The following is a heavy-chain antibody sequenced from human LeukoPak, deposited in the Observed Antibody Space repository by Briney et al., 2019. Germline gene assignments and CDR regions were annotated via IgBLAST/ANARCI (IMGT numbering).Heavy chain of an antibody. CDR3: ARVGYSSGWPPGRNNWFDP. CDR1: GFTFSSYE. V-gene: IGHV3-48*03. Sequence: GGSLRLSCAASGFTFSSYEMNWVRQAPGKGLEWVSYISSSGSTIYYADSVKGRFTISRDNAKNSLYLQMNSLRAEDTAVYYCARVGYSSGWPPGRNNWFDPWGQGTLVTVSS. CDR2: ISSSGSTI. J-gene: IGHJ5*02. D-gene: IGHD6-19*01.